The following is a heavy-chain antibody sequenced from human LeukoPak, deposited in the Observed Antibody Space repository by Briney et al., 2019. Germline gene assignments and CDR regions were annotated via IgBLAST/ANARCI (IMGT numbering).Heavy chain of an antibody. CDR3: ARDAAESDAFDI. CDR2: ISSDGNTK. CDR1: GFTFSSYV. Sequence: GGSLRLSCAASGFTFSSYVFDWVRQAPGKGLEWVAVISSDGNTKYYADSVKGRFTISRDNSENTVYLKMNSLRAEDTAVYYCARDAAESDAFDIWGQGTMVTVSS. D-gene: IGHD6-25*01. V-gene: IGHV3-30*01. J-gene: IGHJ3*02.